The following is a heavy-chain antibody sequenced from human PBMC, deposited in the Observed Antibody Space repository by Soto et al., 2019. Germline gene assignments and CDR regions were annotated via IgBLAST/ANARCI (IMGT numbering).Heavy chain of an antibody. V-gene: IGHV3-30-3*01. Sequence: GGSLRLSCAASGFTFSSYAMHWVRQAPGKGLEWVAVISYDGSNKYYADSVKGRFTISRDNSKNTLYLQMNSLRAEDTAVYYCARDAHGDLFEYFQHWGQGTLVTVSS. CDR2: ISYDGSNK. CDR1: GFTFSSYA. CDR3: ARDAHGDLFEYFQH. D-gene: IGHD4-17*01. J-gene: IGHJ1*01.